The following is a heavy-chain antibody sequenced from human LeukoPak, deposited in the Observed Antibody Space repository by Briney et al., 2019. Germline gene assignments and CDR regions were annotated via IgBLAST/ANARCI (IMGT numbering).Heavy chain of an antibody. CDR3: ARSARGYYGSGSYHWFDP. J-gene: IGHJ5*02. CDR2: ISAYNGNT. CDR1: GYTFTSYA. D-gene: IGHD3-10*01. Sequence: ASVKVSCKASGYTFTSYAMNWVRQAPGQGLEWMGWISAYNGNTNYAQKLQGRVTMTTDTSTSTAYMELRSLRSDDTAVCYCARSARGYYGSGSYHWFDPWGQGTLVTVSS. V-gene: IGHV1-18*01.